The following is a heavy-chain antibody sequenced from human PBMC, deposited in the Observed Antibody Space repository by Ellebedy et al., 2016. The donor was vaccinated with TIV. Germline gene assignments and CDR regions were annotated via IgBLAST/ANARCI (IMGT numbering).Heavy chain of an antibody. V-gene: IGHV1-2*02. J-gene: IGHJ6*02. Sequence: ASVKVSCKASGYTFTGYYMHWVRQAPGQGLEWMGWINPNSGGTNYAQKFQGRVTMTRDTSISTAYMELSRLRSDDTAVYYCARTTAVAGTYYYGMDVWGQGTTVTVSS. CDR2: INPNSGGT. CDR3: ARTTAVAGTYYYGMDV. D-gene: IGHD6-19*01. CDR1: GYTFTGYY.